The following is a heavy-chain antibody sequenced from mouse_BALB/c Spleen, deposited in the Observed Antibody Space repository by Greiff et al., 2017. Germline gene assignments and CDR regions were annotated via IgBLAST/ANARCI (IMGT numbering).Heavy chain of an antibody. V-gene: IGHV7-3*02. J-gene: IGHJ2*01. CDR3: ARDMGLLDY. CDR1: GFTFTDYY. CDR2: IRNKANGYTT. D-gene: IGHD3-1*01. Sequence: EVKLMESGGGLVQPGGSLRLSCATSGFTFTDYYMSWVRQPPGKALEWLGFIRNKANGYTTEYSASVKGRFTISRDNSQSILYLQMNTLRAEDSATYYCARDMGLLDYWGQGTTLTVSS.